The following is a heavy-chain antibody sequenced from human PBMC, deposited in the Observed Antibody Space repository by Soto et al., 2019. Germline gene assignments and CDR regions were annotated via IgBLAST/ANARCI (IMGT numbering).Heavy chain of an antibody. CDR1: GGTFSSYT. D-gene: IGHD2-15*01. Sequence: QVQLVQSGAEVKKPGSSVKVSCKASGGTFSSYTISWVRQAPGQGLEWMGRIIPILGIANYAQKFQGRVTITADKSTSTAYMELSSLRSEDTAVYYCARDCSGGSCYPSGYWGQGTLVTVSS. V-gene: IGHV1-69*08. CDR3: ARDCSGGSCYPSGY. CDR2: IIPILGIA. J-gene: IGHJ4*02.